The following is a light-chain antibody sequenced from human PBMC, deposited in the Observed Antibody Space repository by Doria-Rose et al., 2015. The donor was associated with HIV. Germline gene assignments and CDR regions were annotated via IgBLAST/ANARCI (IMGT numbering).Light chain of an antibody. CDR1: QSVTSNY. CDR3: QQYGSTPPT. CDR2: GAS. V-gene: IGKV3-20*01. J-gene: IGKJ1*01. Sequence: TQSPGTLSLSPGERATLSCRASQSVTSNYLAWYQQKPGQAPGLLIYGASSRVTGIPDRFSGSGSGTDFTLTISRLEPEDFAVYYCQQYGSTPPTFGQGTKVEIK.